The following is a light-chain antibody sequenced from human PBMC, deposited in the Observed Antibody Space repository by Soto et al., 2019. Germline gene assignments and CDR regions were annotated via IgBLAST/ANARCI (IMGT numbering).Light chain of an antibody. CDR2: DVT. CDR1: QSISYW. J-gene: IGKJ1*01. CDR3: QQYHSSSQT. V-gene: IGKV1-5*01. Sequence: DIQMTQSPSTLSASVGDRVTITCRASQSISYWLAWYQQKPGRAPNLLIYDVTSLESGVPSRFSGSGSGTEFTLTIHSLQPDDFATYYCQQYHSSSQTFGQGTKVEVK.